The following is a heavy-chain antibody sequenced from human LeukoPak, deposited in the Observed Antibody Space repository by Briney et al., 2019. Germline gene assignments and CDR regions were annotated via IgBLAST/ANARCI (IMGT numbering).Heavy chain of an antibody. D-gene: IGHD3-10*01. J-gene: IGHJ4*02. CDR1: GYTFTGYY. CDR3: ARGRNYYGSGSYYDY. V-gene: IGHV1-2*02. Sequence: ASVKVSCKASGYTFTGYYMHWVRQAPGQGLKWMGWINPNSGGTNYAQKFQGRVTMTRDTSISTAYMELSRLRSDDTAVYYCARGRNYYGSGSYYDYWGQGTLVTVSS. CDR2: INPNSGGT.